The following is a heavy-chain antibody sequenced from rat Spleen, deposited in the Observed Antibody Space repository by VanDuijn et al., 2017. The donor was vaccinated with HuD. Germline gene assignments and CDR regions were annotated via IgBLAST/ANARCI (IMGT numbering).Heavy chain of an antibody. CDR1: GFSFTSYH. D-gene: IGHD1-9*01. CDR3: ARDRTYYGYSPFAY. CDR2: MWSDGDT. J-gene: IGHJ3*01. Sequence: QVQLKESGPGLVQPSQTLSLTCTVSGFSFTSYHVHWFRQPPGKGLEWMGVMWSDGDTSYNSALKSRLSISKDTSKSQVFLKMNSLQTEDTATYYCARDRTYYGYSPFAYWGQGTLVTVSS. V-gene: IGHV2-32*01.